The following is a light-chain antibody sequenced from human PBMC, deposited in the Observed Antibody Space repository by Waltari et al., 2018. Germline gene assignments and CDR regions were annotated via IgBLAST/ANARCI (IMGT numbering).Light chain of an antibody. V-gene: IGLV2-11*01. Sequence: QSALTQPRSVSGSPGQSVTISCTGTSSDVGGYNYFSWYQQPPGKAPKLIIYDVSKRPSGVPDRFSGSKSDNTASLTISGLQADIEADYYCCSYAGSYTWVFGGGTKLTVL. J-gene: IGLJ3*02. CDR1: SSDVGGYNY. CDR3: CSYAGSYTWV. CDR2: DVS.